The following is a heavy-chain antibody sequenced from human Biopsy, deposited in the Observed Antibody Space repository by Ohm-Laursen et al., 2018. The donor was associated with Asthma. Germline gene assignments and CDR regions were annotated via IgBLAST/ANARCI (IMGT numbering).Heavy chain of an antibody. CDR3: LRDTLGYYFDI. Sequence: SLRLSCAASGRHFGSYNMHWARQAPGKGLEWVVVITFDGSTQHYGDSVKGRFTISRDNSKNMLFLQMNSLRAEDTAVYYCLRDTLGYYFDIWGQGTQVTVSS. D-gene: IGHD6-13*01. CDR1: GRHFGSYN. CDR2: ITFDGSTQ. V-gene: IGHV3-30-3*01. J-gene: IGHJ4*02.